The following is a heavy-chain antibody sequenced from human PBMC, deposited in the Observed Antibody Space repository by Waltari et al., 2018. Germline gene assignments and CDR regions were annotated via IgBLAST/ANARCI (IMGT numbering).Heavy chain of an antibody. CDR2: IYYSGST. D-gene: IGHD3-10*01. V-gene: IGHV4-59*01. Sequence: QVQLQESGPGLVKPSETLSLTCTVSGGSIRSYYWSWIRQPPGKGLEWIGYIYYSGSTSYNPSLMSRVTISVDTSKNQFSLKLSSVTAADTAVYYCARYYYGSGSYLDYWGQGTLVTVSA. J-gene: IGHJ4*02. CDR3: ARYYYGSGSYLDY. CDR1: GGSIRSYY.